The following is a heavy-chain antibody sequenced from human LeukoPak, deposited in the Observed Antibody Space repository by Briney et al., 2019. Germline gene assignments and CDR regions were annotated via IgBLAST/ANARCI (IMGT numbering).Heavy chain of an antibody. CDR2: ISSSSSTT. Sequence: GGSLRLSCAASGFTFSSYSMNWVRQAPGKGLEWVSYISSSSSTTYYADSVKGRFTISRDNSKNTLYLQMNSLRAEDTAVYYCAKAKNYYDSSGYYADYWGQGTLVTVSS. D-gene: IGHD3-22*01. CDR1: GFTFSSYS. CDR3: AKAKNYYDSSGYYADY. V-gene: IGHV3-48*01. J-gene: IGHJ4*02.